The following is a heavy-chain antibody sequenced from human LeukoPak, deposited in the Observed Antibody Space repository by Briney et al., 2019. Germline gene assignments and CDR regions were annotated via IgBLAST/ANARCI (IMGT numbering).Heavy chain of an antibody. CDR2: ISWNSGSI. CDR3: AGVRTYYFDY. Sequence: GGSLRLSCAASGFTFDAMHWVRQAPGKGLERVSGISWNSGSIGYADSVKGRFTISRDNSKNTLYLQMNSLRAEDTAVYYCAGVRTYYFDYWGQGTLVTVSS. J-gene: IGHJ4*02. CDR1: GFTFDA. D-gene: IGHD1-1*01. V-gene: IGHV3-9*01.